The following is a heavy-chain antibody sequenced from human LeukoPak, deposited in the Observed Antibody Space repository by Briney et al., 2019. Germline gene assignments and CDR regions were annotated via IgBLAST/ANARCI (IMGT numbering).Heavy chain of an antibody. CDR3: ARVRSSSSSADAFDA. V-gene: IGHV1-2*02. CDR1: GYTFTGYY. D-gene: IGHD6-6*01. Sequence: ASVKVSCKASGYTFTGYYMHWVRQAPGQGLEWMGWINPNSGGTNYAQKFQGRVTMTRDTSISTAYMELSRLRSDDTAVYYCARVRSSSSSADAFDAWGQGTMVTVSS. CDR2: INPNSGGT. J-gene: IGHJ3*01.